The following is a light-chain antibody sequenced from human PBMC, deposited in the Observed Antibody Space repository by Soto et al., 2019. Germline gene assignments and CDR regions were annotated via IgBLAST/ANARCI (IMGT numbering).Light chain of an antibody. J-gene: IGKJ1*01. CDR2: GAS. V-gene: IGKV3-15*01. CDR3: QQYNNWPPDRT. CDR1: QSVGSN. Sequence: EIVMTQSPATLSVSPGERATLSCRASQSVGSNLAWYQQRPGQAPRLLIYGASTRATGVPARFSGSGSGTAFTLTISSLQSEDFGIYFCQQYNNWPPDRTFGQGTKVEIQ.